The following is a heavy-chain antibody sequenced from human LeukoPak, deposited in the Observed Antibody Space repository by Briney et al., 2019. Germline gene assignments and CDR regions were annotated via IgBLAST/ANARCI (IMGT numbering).Heavy chain of an antibody. D-gene: IGHD4-17*01. V-gene: IGHV3-21*04. CDR3: AKDGRTGDFDY. Sequence: GGSLRLSCAASGFTFSSYSMNWVRQAPGKGLEWVSSISSSSSYIYYADSVKGRFTISRDNAKNSLYLQMNSLRAEDTALYYCAKDGRTGDFDYWGQGTLVTVSS. CDR2: ISSSSSYI. J-gene: IGHJ4*02. CDR1: GFTFSSYS.